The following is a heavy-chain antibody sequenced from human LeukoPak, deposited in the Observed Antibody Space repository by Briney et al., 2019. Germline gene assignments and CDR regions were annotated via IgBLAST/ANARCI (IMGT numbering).Heavy chain of an antibody. D-gene: IGHD3-16*01. Sequence: SETLSLTCTVSGGSISSGSYYWSWIRQPPGKGLEWIGEINHSGSTNYNPSLKSRVTISVDTSKNQFSLKLSSVTAADTAVYYCARARFGPLDYWGQGTLVTVSS. V-gene: IGHV4-39*07. J-gene: IGHJ4*02. CDR2: INHSGST. CDR1: GGSISSGSYY. CDR3: ARARFGPLDY.